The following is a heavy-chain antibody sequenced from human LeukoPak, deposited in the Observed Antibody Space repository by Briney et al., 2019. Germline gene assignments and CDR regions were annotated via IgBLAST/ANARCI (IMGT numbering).Heavy chain of an antibody. D-gene: IGHD1-1*01. J-gene: IGHJ4*02. CDR3: ARAPAGNWNDVLDY. CDR2: ISAYNGNT. V-gene: IGHV1-18*01. CDR1: GYTFTSYG. Sequence: GASVKVSCKASGYTFTSYGISWVRQAPGQGLEWMGWISAYNGNTNYAQKLQGRVTMTTDTSTSTAYMELRSLRSDDTAVYYCARAPAGNWNDVLDYWGQGTLVTVSS.